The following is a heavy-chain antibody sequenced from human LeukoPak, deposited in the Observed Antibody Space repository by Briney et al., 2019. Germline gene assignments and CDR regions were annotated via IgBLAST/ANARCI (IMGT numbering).Heavy chain of an antibody. CDR1: GGSISSYY. CDR2: IYTSGST. CDR3: ARGTMPLDWLRYFDWLQPPNDAFDI. Sequence: PSETLSLTCTVSGGSISSYYWSWIRQPAGKGLEWIGRIYTSGSTNYNPSLKSRVTMSVDTSKNQFSLRLSSVTAADTAVYYCARGTMPLDWLRYFDWLQPPNDAFDIWGQGTMVTVSS. J-gene: IGHJ3*02. V-gene: IGHV4-4*07. D-gene: IGHD3-9*01.